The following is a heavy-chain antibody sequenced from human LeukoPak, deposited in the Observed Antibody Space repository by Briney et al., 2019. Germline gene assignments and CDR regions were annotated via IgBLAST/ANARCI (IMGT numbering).Heavy chain of an antibody. CDR3: TILIGRRRSGLYYYYGMDV. CDR1: GFTFSHAW. J-gene: IGHJ6*02. V-gene: IGHV3-15*07. Sequence: PGGSLRLSCEASGFTFSHAWMNWVRQAPGKGLEWVGRCKSKIDGGTIDYAAPVKGRFTISRDDSKNMLFLQMNSLKTEDTAVYYCTILIGRRRSGLYYYYGMDVWGQGTTVTVSS. D-gene: IGHD3-10*01. CDR2: CKSKIDGGTI.